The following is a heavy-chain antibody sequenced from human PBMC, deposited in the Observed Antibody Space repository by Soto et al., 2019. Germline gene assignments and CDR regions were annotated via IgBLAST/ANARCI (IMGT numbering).Heavy chain of an antibody. CDR2: SPPSFGTS. CDR1: GGTFSTYS. J-gene: IGHJ6*02. Sequence: GXSLKVSFRPCGGTFSTYSLSWVRQAPGQGLELMGGSPPSFGTSKYAQNFQGRVTITADESTSTAYMELSSLRSDDTAVYYCARGGRYHKSSYYYGMDVWGQGTTVTVSS. V-gene: IGHV1-69*13. D-gene: IGHD1-20*01. CDR3: ARGGRYHKSSYYYGMDV.